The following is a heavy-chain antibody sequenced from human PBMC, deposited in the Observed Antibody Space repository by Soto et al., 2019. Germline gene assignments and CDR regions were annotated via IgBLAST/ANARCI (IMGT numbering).Heavy chain of an antibody. CDR2: IYYSGST. D-gene: IGHD3-22*01. CDR3: AGLKYFHSSDYLVH. J-gene: IGHJ4*02. Sequence: SETLSLTCTVSGGSISSSSYYWGWIRQPPGKGQTWIGSIYYSGSTYNNQSLKSRVTISVDTSKNKYSLKLSSVTAADTAVYYCAGLKYFHSSDYLVHWGQGPRVTVSS. V-gene: IGHV4-39*01. CDR1: GGSISSSSYY.